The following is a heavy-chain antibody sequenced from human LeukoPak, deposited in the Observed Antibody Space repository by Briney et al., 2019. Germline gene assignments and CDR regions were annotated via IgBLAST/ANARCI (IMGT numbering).Heavy chain of an antibody. V-gene: IGHV1-46*01. Sequence: ASVKVSCKASGYTFTSYYMHWVRQAPGQGLEWMGIINPSGGSTSYAQKFQGRVTMTRDTSTSAVYMELSSLRSEDTAVYYCASSITIFGVVIPSRYYYGMDAWGQGTTVTVSS. J-gene: IGHJ6*02. CDR3: ASSITIFGVVIPSRYYYGMDA. CDR1: GYTFTSYY. CDR2: INPSGGST. D-gene: IGHD3-3*01.